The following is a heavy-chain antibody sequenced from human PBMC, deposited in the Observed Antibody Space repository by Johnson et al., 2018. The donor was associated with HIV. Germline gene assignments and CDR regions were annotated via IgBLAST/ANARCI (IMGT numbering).Heavy chain of an antibody. CDR3: ARGIQPDAFDI. CDR2: IYSGGST. V-gene: IGHV3-66*01. J-gene: IGHJ3*02. Sequence: EVQLVESGGGVVQPGRSLRLSCAASGFTFDDYGMSWVRQAPGKGLEWVSVIYSGGSTYYADSVKGRFTISRDNSKNTLYVQMNSLRADDTAVYYCARGIQPDAFDIWGQGTMVTVSS. CDR1: GFTFDDYG. D-gene: IGHD2-2*01.